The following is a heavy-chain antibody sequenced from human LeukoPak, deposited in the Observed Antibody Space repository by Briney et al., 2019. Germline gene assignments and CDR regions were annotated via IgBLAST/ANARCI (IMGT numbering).Heavy chain of an antibody. CDR2: INHSGST. CDR1: GGSFSGYY. V-gene: IGHV4-34*01. J-gene: IGHJ1*01. CDR3: ASSGGWSRYFQH. D-gene: IGHD6-19*01. Sequence: SETLSLTCAVYGGSFSGYYWSWIRQPPGKGLEWIGEINHSGSTNYNPSLKSRVTISVVKSKNQFSLKLSSVTAADTAVYYCASSGGWSRYFQHWGQGTLVTVSS.